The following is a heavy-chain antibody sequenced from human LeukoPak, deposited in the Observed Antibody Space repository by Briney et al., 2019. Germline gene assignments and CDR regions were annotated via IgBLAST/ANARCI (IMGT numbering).Heavy chain of an antibody. Sequence: SETLSLTCTVSGGSISSSSYYWGWIRQPPGKGLEWIGSIYYSGSTSYNPSLKSRVTISVDTSKNQFSLKLTSVTAADTAVYYCARRIAADPYYFDYWGQGTLVTVSS. CDR2: IYYSGST. J-gene: IGHJ4*02. CDR1: GGSISSSSYY. V-gene: IGHV4-39*01. D-gene: IGHD6-13*01. CDR3: ARRIAADPYYFDY.